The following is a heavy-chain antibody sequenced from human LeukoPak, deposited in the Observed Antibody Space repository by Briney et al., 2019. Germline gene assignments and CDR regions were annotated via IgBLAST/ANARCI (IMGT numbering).Heavy chain of an antibody. J-gene: IGHJ6*03. CDR3: ARGGAYDFWSGYPDRLGMDV. V-gene: IGHV4-4*07. Sequence: SSETLSLTCTVSGGSISSYYWSWIRQPAGKGLEWIGRIYTSGSTNYNPSLKSRVTMSVDTSKNQFSLKLSSVTAADTAVYYCARGGAYDFWSGYPDRLGMDVWGKGTTVTVSS. CDR2: IYTSGST. D-gene: IGHD3-3*01. CDR1: GGSISSYY.